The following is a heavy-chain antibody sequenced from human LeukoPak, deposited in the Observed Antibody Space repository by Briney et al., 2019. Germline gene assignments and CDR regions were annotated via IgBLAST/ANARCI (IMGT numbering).Heavy chain of an antibody. D-gene: IGHD3-16*02. CDR1: GYTFTSYG. CDR3: ARVELSFPRDY. Sequence: GASVKLSCTASGYTFTSYGISWVRRGPGQGNEWMGWISACNGSTNYAQKLQGRVTMTTDTSTSTAYMELRSLRSDDTAVYYCARVELSFPRDYWGQGTLVTVSS. J-gene: IGHJ4*02. V-gene: IGHV1-18*01. CDR2: ISACNGST.